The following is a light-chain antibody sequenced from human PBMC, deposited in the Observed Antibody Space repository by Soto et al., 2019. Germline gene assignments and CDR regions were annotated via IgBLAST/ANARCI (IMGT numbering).Light chain of an antibody. CDR2: RSS. J-gene: IGKJ4*01. Sequence: IVLTQSPGTLPLSPGEGATLSCRASQSVSSSYLAWYQQKPGQAPRLLIYRSSIRATGIPDRFSGSGSETDFTLSISRLEPEDFAVYYCQQYDNSRGLTFGGGTKVEIK. CDR3: QQYDNSRGLT. CDR1: QSVSSSY. V-gene: IGKV3-20*01.